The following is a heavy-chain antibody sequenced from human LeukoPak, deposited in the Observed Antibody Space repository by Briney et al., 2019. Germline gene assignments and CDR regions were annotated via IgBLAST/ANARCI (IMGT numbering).Heavy chain of an antibody. J-gene: IGHJ6*02. D-gene: IGHD6-19*01. CDR3: ARRPSAVAGTSDSSRGYYYYGMDV. V-gene: IGHV4-61*02. Sequence: SETLSLTCTVSGGSISSGSYYWNWIRQPAGKGLEWIGRIYTTGSTTGSTNYNPSLKSRVTISVDTSKNQFSLKLSSVTAADTAVYYCARRPSAVAGTSDSSRGYYYYGMDVWGQGTTVTVSS. CDR1: GGSISSGSYY. CDR2: IYTTGSTTGST.